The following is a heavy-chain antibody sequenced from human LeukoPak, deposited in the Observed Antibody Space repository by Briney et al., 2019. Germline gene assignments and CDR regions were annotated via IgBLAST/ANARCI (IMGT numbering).Heavy chain of an antibody. J-gene: IGHJ4*02. CDR1: GFTFSSYG. D-gene: IGHD2-2*01. Sequence: GGSLRLSRAASGFTFSSYGMQWVRQAPGKGLEGVAYIRYHGSNINYADSVKGRFTISRDNSKDTLFLQMSSLRAEDTAVYYCAKVLTGYCGSTSCPFDSWGQGTLVTVSS. CDR2: IRYHGSNI. V-gene: IGHV3-30*02. CDR3: AKVLTGYCGSTSCPFDS.